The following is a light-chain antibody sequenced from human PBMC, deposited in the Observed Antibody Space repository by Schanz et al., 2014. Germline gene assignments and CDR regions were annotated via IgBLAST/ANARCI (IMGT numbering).Light chain of an antibody. CDR2: DVS. V-gene: IGLV2-11*01. J-gene: IGLJ3*02. Sequence: QSALTQPASVSGSPGQSITISCTGTSSDVGGYNYVSWYRQHPGKAPKLMIYDVSKRPSGVPDRFSGSKSGSTASLTISGLQAEDEADYYCCSYAGNFNWVFGGGTKLTVL. CDR1: SSDVGGYNY. CDR3: CSYAGNFNWV.